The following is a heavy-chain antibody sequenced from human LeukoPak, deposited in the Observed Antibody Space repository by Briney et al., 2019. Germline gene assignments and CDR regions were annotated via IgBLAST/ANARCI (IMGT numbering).Heavy chain of an antibody. CDR2: INPNSGGT. CDR3: AREGWSQQLRNWHFDL. CDR1: GYTFTGYY. Sequence: ASVKVSCKASGYTFTGYYMHWVRQAPGQGLEWMGWINPNSGGTNYAQKFQGRVTMTRDTSISTAYMELSRLRSDDTAVYYCAREGWSQQLRNWHFDLWGRGTLVTVSS. D-gene: IGHD6-13*01. V-gene: IGHV1-2*02. J-gene: IGHJ2*01.